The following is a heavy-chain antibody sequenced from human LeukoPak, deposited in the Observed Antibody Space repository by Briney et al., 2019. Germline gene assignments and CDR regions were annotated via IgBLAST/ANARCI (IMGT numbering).Heavy chain of an antibody. J-gene: IGHJ4*02. Sequence: ASVKVSCMASGYTFTGHYMHWVRQAPGQGLEWMGWFKPNSGDTNYAQKFQGRVTMTRDTSISTAYMELSRLRSDDTAVYYCARDYYGTGVGYFDYWGQGTLVTVSS. D-gene: IGHD3-10*01. CDR3: ARDYYGTGVGYFDY. CDR2: FKPNSGDT. V-gene: IGHV1-2*02. CDR1: GYTFTGHY.